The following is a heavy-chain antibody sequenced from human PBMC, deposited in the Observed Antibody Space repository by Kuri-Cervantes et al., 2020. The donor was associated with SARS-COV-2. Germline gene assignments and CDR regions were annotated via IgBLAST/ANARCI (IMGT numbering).Heavy chain of an antibody. V-gene: IGHV3-30*05. CDR2: ISYDGSDK. J-gene: IGHJ1*01. D-gene: IGHD1-26*01. Sequence: GGSLRLSCAASGFTFSSYSMNWVRQAPGKGLEWVALISYDGSDKNYADSVKGRFTISRDNSKNTLYLQMNTLKTEDTAVFYCARDASYSGSYGSFQHWGQGPLDPVSS. CDR3: ARDASYSGSYGSFQH. CDR1: GFTFSSYS.